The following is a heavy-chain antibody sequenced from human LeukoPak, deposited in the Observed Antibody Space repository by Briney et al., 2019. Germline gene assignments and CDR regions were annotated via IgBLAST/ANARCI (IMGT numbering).Heavy chain of an antibody. V-gene: IGHV4-59*01. CDR2: IYYSGGT. CDR3: ARDDYADGAFDY. Sequence: PSETLSLTCTVSGGSISSYYWSWIRQPPGKGLEWIGYIYYSGGTNYNPSLKSRVTISVDTSKNQFSLKLSSVTAADTAVYYCARDDYADGAFDYWGQGTLVTVSS. CDR1: GGSISSYY. J-gene: IGHJ4*02. D-gene: IGHD4/OR15-4a*01.